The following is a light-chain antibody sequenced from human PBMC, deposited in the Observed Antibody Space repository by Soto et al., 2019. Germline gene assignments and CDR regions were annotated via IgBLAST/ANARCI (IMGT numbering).Light chain of an antibody. CDR1: NIGSKS. Sequence: SYELTQPPSVSVAPGQTARITCGGNNIGSKSVHWYQQKPGQAPVVVVYDDNDRPSGIPVRFSGSNSGNTATLTISRVEAGDEADYYCQVWDNSGDRPGVFGGGTKVTV. CDR3: QVWDNSGDRPGV. CDR2: DDN. J-gene: IGLJ2*01. V-gene: IGLV3-21*02.